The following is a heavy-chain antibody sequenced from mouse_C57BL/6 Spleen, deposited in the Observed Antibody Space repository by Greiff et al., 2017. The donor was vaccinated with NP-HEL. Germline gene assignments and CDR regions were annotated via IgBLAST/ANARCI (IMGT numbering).Heavy chain of an antibody. CDR3: AIEQLRLRDFFAY. V-gene: IGHV1-72*01. J-gene: IGHJ3*01. Sequence: VQLQQSGAELVKPGASVKLSCKASGYTFTSYWMHWVKQRPGRGLEWIGRIDPNSGGTKYNEKFKSKATLTVDKPSSTAYMQLSSLTSEDSAVYYCAIEQLRLRDFFAYWGQGTLVTVSA. CDR2: IDPNSGGT. CDR1: GYTFTSYW. D-gene: IGHD3-2*02.